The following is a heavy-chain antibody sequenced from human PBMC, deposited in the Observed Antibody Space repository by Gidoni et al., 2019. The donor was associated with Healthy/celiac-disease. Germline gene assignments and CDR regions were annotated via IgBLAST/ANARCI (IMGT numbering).Heavy chain of an antibody. J-gene: IGHJ4*02. V-gene: IGHV4-59*01. CDR3: ARDGSSGWYATFDY. CDR2: IYYSGST. D-gene: IGHD6-19*01. Sequence: QVQLQESGPGLVKPSETLSLPCTVSGGSISSYYWRWSRQPPGKGLAWIGYIYYSGSTNYNPHLKSRVTISVDTSKNQFSLKLSSVTAAYTAVYYCARDGSSGWYATFDYWGQGTLVTVSS. CDR1: GGSISSYY.